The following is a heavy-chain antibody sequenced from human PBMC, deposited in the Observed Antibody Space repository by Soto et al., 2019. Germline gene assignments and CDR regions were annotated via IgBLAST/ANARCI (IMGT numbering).Heavy chain of an antibody. CDR2: IWYDGSNK. J-gene: IGHJ5*02. D-gene: IGHD3-3*01. V-gene: IGHV3-33*01. CDR1: GFTFSSYG. CDR3: AREKGRSGFLIRDGGNWFDP. Sequence: QVQLVESGGGVVQPGRSLRLSCAASGFTFSSYGMHWVRQAPGKGLEWVAVIWYDGSNKYYADSVKGRFTISRDNSKNTLYLQMNSLRAEDTAAYYCAREKGRSGFLIRDGGNWFDPWGQGTLVTVSS.